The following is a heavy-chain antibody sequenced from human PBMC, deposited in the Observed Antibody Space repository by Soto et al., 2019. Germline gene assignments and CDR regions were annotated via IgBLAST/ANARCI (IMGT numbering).Heavy chain of an antibody. J-gene: IGHJ4*02. Sequence: QVQLVQSGAEVKKPGASVKVSCKASGYTFTSYYMHWVRQAPGPGLEWRGIINPSGGSRTYAQKFQGRVTMTRDTSTSTVYMELSSLRSEDTAVYYCARVGGYSYGGVDYWGQGTLVTVSS. V-gene: IGHV1-46*01. D-gene: IGHD5-18*01. CDR2: INPSGGSR. CDR1: GYTFTSYY. CDR3: ARVGGYSYGGVDY.